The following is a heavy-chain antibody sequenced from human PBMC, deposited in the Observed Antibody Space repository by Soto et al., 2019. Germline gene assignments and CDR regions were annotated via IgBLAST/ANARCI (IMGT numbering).Heavy chain of an antibody. D-gene: IGHD3-16*02. J-gene: IGHJ4*01. CDR1: AFTFGDYA. V-gene: IGHV3-49*04. Sequence: SLRLSGTASAFTFGDYAMSWVRQAPGKGLEGVGFIRSKAYGGTTEYAASVKGRFTISRDDSKSIACLQINSMKTEATAVYSLRSGTLIRLGEFSSYCWGPGTMVSVSS. CDR3: RSGTLIRLGEFSSYC. CDR2: IRSKAYGGTT.